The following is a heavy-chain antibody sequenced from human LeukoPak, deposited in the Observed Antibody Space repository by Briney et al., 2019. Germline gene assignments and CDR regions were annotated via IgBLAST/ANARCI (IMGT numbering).Heavy chain of an antibody. V-gene: IGHV3-48*02. D-gene: IGHD3-22*01. Sequence: GGSLRLSCAASGLTFSSYSMNWVRQAPRKGLEWVSYITSSSSTIYYADSVKGRFTISRDNAKNSVYLQMNSLRDEDTAVYYCARGVPRYYESSGYEDDAFDIWGQGTMVTVSS. CDR3: ARGVPRYYESSGYEDDAFDI. CDR1: GLTFSSYS. CDR2: ITSSSSTI. J-gene: IGHJ3*02.